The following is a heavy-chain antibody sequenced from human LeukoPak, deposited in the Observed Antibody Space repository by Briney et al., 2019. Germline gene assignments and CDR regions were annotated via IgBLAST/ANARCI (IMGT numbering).Heavy chain of an antibody. CDR1: GFTFSSYA. D-gene: IGHD3-3*01. J-gene: IGHJ1*01. CDR2: ISGSGGST. V-gene: IGHV3-23*01. Sequence: GGSLRLSCAASGFTFSSYAMSWVRQAPGKGLEWVSAISGSGGSTYYADSVKGRFTISRDNSKNTLYLQMNSLRAEDTAVYYCAKASGFWRSSEYFQHWGQGTLVTVSS. CDR3: AKASGFWRSSEYFQH.